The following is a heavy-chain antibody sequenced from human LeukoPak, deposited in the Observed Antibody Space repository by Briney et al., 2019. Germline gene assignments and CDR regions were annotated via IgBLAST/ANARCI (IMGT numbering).Heavy chain of an antibody. CDR3: STETAGNY. D-gene: IGHD3-10*01. CDR1: GRTLRDLS. CDR2: YDPEDDER. J-gene: IGHJ4*02. V-gene: IGHV1-24*01. Sequence: GASVKVSCKAFGRTLRDLSIHWVRQAPGKGLEWMGGYDPEDDERIYSEKFLGRVTLTEDTSTDTAHMELTSLRSDDTAVYYCSTETAGNYWGQGTLVTVSS.